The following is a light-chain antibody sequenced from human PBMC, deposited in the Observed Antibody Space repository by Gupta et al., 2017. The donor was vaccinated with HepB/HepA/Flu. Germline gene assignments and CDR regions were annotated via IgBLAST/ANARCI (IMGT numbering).Light chain of an antibody. CDR3: QQANKFPYT. Sequence: DAQMTQSPPSVSACIGDTVTITCRASEGVSGWLAWYQQKPGKAPKLLISSAFTLQSGVPSRFSGTGSGTDFALTITNLQPDDYATYYCQQANKFPYTFGPGTTVDVK. CDR1: EGVSGW. V-gene: IGKV1-12*02. CDR2: SAF. J-gene: IGKJ3*01.